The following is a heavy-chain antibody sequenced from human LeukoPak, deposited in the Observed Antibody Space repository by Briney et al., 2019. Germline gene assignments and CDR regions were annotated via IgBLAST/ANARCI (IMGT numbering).Heavy chain of an antibody. CDR2: ISSSSYI. CDR3: ASSGGSWSMDV. Sequence: TEGSLRLSCAASGFTFSSYSMNWVRQAPGKGLEWVSSISSSSYIYYADSVKGRFTISRDNAKNSLYLQMNSLRAEDTAVYYCASSGGSWSMDVWGQGTTVTVSS. V-gene: IGHV3-21*01. D-gene: IGHD2-15*01. CDR1: GFTFSSYS. J-gene: IGHJ6*02.